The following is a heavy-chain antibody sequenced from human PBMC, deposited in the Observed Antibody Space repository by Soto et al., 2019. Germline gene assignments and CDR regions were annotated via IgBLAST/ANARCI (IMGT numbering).Heavy chain of an antibody. CDR3: VRRVNIPSWYFDL. CDR1: GASISKTSSY. CDR2: INYSGTA. D-gene: IGHD2-21*01. Sequence: QVELQQSGPGVVRPSETLSLTCSVSGASISKTSSYWSWIRQPPGKGLEWIGSINYSGTAYYSPSLRSRATLSVDTSANQFSLRLMSVTAADTAFYFCVRRVNIPSWYFDLWGREKPVIVSS. V-gene: IGHV4-39*01. J-gene: IGHJ2*01.